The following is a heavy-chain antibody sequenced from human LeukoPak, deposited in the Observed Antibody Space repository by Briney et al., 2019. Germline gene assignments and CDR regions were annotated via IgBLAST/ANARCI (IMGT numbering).Heavy chain of an antibody. CDR1: GGSISSYY. CDR2: IYYSGST. Sequence: SETLSLTCTVSGGSISSYYWSWIRQPPGKGLEWIGYIYYSGSTNYNPSLKSRVTISVDTSKNQFSLKLSSVTAAGTAVYYCARLGARIDYWGQGTLVTVSS. V-gene: IGHV4-59*08. J-gene: IGHJ4*02. CDR3: ARLGARIDY. D-gene: IGHD6-6*01.